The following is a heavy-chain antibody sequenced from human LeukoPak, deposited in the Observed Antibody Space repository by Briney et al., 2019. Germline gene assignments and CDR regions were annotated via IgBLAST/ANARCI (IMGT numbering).Heavy chain of an antibody. V-gene: IGHV4-59*12. CDR3: TIAGYYYGMDV. CDR1: GGSISSYY. J-gene: IGHJ6*02. Sequence: TSETLSLTCTVSGGSISSYYWSWIRQPPGKGLEWIGYIYYSGSTNYNPSLKSRVTISVDTSKNQFSLKLSSVTAADTAVYYCTIAGYYYGMDVWGQGTTVTVSS. CDR2: IYYSGST. D-gene: IGHD6-13*01.